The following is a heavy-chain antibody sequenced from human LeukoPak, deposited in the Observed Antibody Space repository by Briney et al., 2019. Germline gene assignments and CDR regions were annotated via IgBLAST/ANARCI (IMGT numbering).Heavy chain of an antibody. J-gene: IGHJ4*02. CDR2: IYYSGSI. V-gene: IGHV4-39*01. CDR1: GGSISSSSYY. D-gene: IGHD4-17*01. CDR3: ARRDDGDYLFDY. Sequence: SETLSLTCTVSGGSISSSSYYWGWIRQPPGKGLEWIGRIYYSGSIYYNPSLKSRVPISVDTSKNQFSLKLSSVTAADTAVYYCARRDDGDYLFDYWGQGTLVTVSS.